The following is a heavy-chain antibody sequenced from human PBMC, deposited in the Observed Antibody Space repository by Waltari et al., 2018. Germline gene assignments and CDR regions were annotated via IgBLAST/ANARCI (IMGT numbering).Heavy chain of an antibody. CDR3: ANAIVGATYEY. J-gene: IGHJ4*02. CDR2: INSSGGRT. Sequence: EVQLLESGGGLVQPGGSLRLSCAASGFTFSSYAMNWVRQAPGKGLEWVSTINSSGGRTYYADSVKGRFTISRDNSRNTLYLQMDSLRAGDTAIYYSANAIVGATYEYWGQGTLVTVSS. V-gene: IGHV3-23*01. D-gene: IGHD1-26*01. CDR1: GFTFSSYA.